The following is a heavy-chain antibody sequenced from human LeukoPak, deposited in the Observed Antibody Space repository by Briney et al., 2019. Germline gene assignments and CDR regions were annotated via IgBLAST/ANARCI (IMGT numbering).Heavy chain of an antibody. V-gene: IGHV1-24*01. CDR3: ARGVGTKAQDFDY. CDR1: GHSLSATS. J-gene: IGHJ4*02. D-gene: IGHD1-7*01. Sequence: ASVKVSCKILGHSLSATSMHWVRQAPGKGLQWMGGFDPETGETVYAQNFQGRVTMTEDTSTDTAYMELSSLRSDDTAVYYCARGVGTKAQDFDYWGQGTLVTVSS. CDR2: FDPETGET.